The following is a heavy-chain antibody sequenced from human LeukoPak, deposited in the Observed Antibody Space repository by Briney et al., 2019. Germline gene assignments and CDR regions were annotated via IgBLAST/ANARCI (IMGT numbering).Heavy chain of an antibody. CDR3: ARARGYSYGILDQ. V-gene: IGHV3-48*03. CDR1: GFTFSTFD. Sequence: GGSLRLSCASSGFTFSTFDMNWVRQAPGKGLEWVSFISSSGATTSYADSVKGRFTVSRDNAKNSLYLQMNSLRTEDTALYYCARARGYSYGILDQWGQGTLVTVPS. D-gene: IGHD5-18*01. J-gene: IGHJ4*02. CDR2: ISSSGATT.